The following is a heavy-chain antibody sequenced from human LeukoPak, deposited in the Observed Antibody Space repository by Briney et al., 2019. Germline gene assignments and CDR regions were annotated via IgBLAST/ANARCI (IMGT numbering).Heavy chain of an antibody. D-gene: IGHD1-14*01. V-gene: IGHV3-21*01. CDR3: ARDRSPNRAFDI. CDR2: ISSSSSYI. J-gene: IGHJ3*02. CDR1: GFTFSSYA. Sequence: GGSLRLSCAASGFTFSSYAMHWVRQAPGKGLEWVSSISSSSSYIYYADSVKGRFTISRDNAKNSLYLQMNSLRAEDTAVYYCARDRSPNRAFDIWGQGTMVTVSS.